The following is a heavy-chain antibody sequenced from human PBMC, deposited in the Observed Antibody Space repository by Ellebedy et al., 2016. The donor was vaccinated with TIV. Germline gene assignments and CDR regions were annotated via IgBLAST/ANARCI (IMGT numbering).Heavy chain of an antibody. CDR2: INPRGGST. CDR1: GYTFTSYY. CDR3: ARSPYMITFGGEDY. Sequence: ASVKVSXXASGYTFTSYYMHWVRQAPGQGLEWMGIINPRGGSTSYAQKFQGRVTMTRDTSTSTVYMELSSLRSEDTAVYYCARSPYMITFGGEDYWGQGTLVTVSS. J-gene: IGHJ4*02. V-gene: IGHV1-46*01. D-gene: IGHD3-16*01.